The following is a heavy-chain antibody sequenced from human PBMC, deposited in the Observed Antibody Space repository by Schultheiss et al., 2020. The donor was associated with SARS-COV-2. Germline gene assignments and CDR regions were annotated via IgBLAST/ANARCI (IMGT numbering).Heavy chain of an antibody. J-gene: IGHJ3*02. CDR3: AKEGSSFGARNYAFDI. V-gene: IGHV3-23*01. Sequence: GGSLRLSCAASGFTFSSYAMSWVRQAPGKGLEWVSAISGSGGSTYYADSVKGRFTISRDNSKNTLYLQMNSLRAEDTAVYYCAKEGSSFGARNYAFDIWGQGTMVTVAS. CDR1: GFTFSSYA. CDR2: ISGSGGST. D-gene: IGHD3-10*01.